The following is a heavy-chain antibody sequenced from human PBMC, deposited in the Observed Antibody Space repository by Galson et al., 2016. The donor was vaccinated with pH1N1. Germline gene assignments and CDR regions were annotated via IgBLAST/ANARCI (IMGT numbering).Heavy chain of an antibody. CDR1: GYTFTTFG. CDR2: ISTSKCNT. Sequence: SVKVSCKASGYTFTTFGISWVRQAPGKGLEWLGLISTSKCNTKNAQRLLDRVTMTRNTSTSTVFMELTSLRSDDTAIYYCARDQNWNLTYWGQGTLVTVSS. CDR3: ARDQNWNLTY. J-gene: IGHJ4*02. V-gene: IGHV1-18*01. D-gene: IGHD1-1*01.